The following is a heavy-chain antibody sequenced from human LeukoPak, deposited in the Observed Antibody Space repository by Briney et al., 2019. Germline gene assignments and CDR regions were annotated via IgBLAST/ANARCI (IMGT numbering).Heavy chain of an antibody. CDR2: IKEDGSEK. D-gene: IGHD3-22*01. Sequence: GGSLRLSCAASGFTFSRYWMSWVRQAPGKGLEWVANIKEDGSEKFYVDSVKGRFTISRDNAKNALYLQMNSLGVEETAMYYCAKGGRRTLLVVAGWYFDYWGQGTLVTVSS. J-gene: IGHJ4*02. CDR3: AKGGRRTLLVVAGWYFDY. V-gene: IGHV3-7*01. CDR1: GFTFSRYW.